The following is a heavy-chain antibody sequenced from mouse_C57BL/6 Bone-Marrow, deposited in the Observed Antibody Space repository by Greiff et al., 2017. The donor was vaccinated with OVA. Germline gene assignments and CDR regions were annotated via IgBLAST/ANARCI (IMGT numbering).Heavy chain of an antibody. V-gene: IGHV3-6*01. J-gene: IGHJ3*01. CDR3: ALYSNYVFAD. CDR1: GYSITSGYY. D-gene: IGHD2-5*01. CDR2: ISYDGSN. Sequence: EVQLVESGPGLVKPSQSLSLTCSVTGYSITSGYYWNWIRQFPGNKLEWMGYISYDGSNNYNPPLKNRTSITRDTSTNQFFLKLNSVTTEDTATYYCALYSNYVFADWGKGTLVTVSA.